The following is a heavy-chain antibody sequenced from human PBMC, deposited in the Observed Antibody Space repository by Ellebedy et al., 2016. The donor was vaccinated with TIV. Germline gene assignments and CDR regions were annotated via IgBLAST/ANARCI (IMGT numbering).Heavy chain of an antibody. CDR2: IYYSGST. J-gene: IGHJ4*02. Sequence: SETLSLTXTVSGGSISSSTYYWGWIRQPPGKGLEWIGSIYYSGSTYYNPSLKSRVTMSVETSKNQFSLKLSSVTAADTAVYYCVRSYGSGSYLYWGQGTLVTVSS. CDR3: VRSYGSGSYLY. V-gene: IGHV4-39*01. CDR1: GGSISSSTYY. D-gene: IGHD3-10*01.